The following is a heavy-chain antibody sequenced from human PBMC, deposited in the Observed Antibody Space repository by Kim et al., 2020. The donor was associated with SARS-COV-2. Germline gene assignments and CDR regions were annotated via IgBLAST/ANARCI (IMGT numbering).Heavy chain of an antibody. J-gene: IGHJ4*02. CDR1: GFTFDDYA. CDR2: ISWNSGSI. D-gene: IGHD1-1*01. CDR3: AKDRQRQGYGRFDY. V-gene: IGHV3-9*01. Sequence: GGSLRLSCAASGFTFDDYAMHWVRQAPGKGLEWVSGISWNSGSIGYADSVKGRFTISRDNAKNSLYLQMNSLRAEDTALYYCAKDRQRQGYGRFDYWGQGTLVTVSS.